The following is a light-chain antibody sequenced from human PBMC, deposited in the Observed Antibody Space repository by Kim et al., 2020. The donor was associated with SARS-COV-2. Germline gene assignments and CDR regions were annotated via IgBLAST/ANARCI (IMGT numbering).Light chain of an antibody. J-gene: IGLJ3*02. Sequence: SQTATLTCPGSTYNVGYERAAWLQQHRGHPPKLLSYRNNNRPSGISERFSASRSGNIASLTITGLQPEDEADYYCSAWDSSLSAWVFGGGTQLTVL. CDR3: SAWDSSLSAWV. CDR1: TYNVGYER. CDR2: RNN. V-gene: IGLV10-54*04.